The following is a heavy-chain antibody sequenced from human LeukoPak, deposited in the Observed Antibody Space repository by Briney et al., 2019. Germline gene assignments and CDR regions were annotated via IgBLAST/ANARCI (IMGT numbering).Heavy chain of an antibody. CDR1: GLTFSIFG. J-gene: IGHJ4*02. CDR3: AKGIAGFDY. Sequence: GGSLRLSCAASGLTFSIFGMSWVRQAPGKGLEWVSGISNGGDNTYYADSVKGRFTISRDNSKNTLYLQMNSLRAEDTAVYYCAKGIAGFDYWGQGTLVTVSS. V-gene: IGHV3-23*01. CDR2: ISNGGDNT. D-gene: IGHD2-21*01.